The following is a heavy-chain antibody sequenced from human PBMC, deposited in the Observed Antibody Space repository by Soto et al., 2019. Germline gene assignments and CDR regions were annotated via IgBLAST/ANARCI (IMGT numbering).Heavy chain of an antibody. J-gene: IGHJ5*02. D-gene: IGHD2-21*01. Sequence: SEALCVTCTVSAVSMSRKSFYWCWIRQSPGKGLEWIGTLYSGSTFSSLSLKNRVTISVDTSKNQVSLKLRSVAAADTAIYYCATTRAIAAGGSFHSWGEALQVTV. CDR1: AVSMSRKSFY. CDR3: ATTRAIAAGGSFHS. CDR2: LYSGST. V-gene: IGHV4-39*01.